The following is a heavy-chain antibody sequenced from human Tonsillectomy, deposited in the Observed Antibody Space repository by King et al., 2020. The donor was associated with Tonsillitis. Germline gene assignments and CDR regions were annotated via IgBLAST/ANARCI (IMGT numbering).Heavy chain of an antibody. V-gene: IGHV1-8*02. Sequence: VQLVESGAEVKKPGASVKVSCKASGYTFTSYDIHWVRQATGQGLEWMTWLNPNSGNTDYAQKFQGRVTMTRDTSITTAYMELSSLTYEDTAVYYCARGLRFGEFLPDYWGQGTLVTVSS. CDR2: LNPNSGNT. CDR3: ARGLRFGEFLPDY. CDR1: GYTFTSYD. J-gene: IGHJ4*02. D-gene: IGHD3-10*01.